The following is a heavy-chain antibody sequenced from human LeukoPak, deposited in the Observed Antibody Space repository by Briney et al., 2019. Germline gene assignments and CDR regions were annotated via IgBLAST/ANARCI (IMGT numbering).Heavy chain of an antibody. CDR1: GGSISSYY. J-gene: IGHJ5*02. Sequence: PETLFLTCTVSGGSISSYYWSWIRQPPGKGLEWIGYIYTSGSTNYNPSLKSRVTISVDTSKNQFSPKLSSVTAADTAVYYCARGGGSYFRWFDPWGQGTLVTVSS. V-gene: IGHV4-4*09. CDR2: IYTSGST. D-gene: IGHD1-26*01. CDR3: ARGGGSYFRWFDP.